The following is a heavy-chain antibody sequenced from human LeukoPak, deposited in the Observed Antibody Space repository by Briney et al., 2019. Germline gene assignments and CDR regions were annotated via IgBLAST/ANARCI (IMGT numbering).Heavy chain of an antibody. Sequence: SQTLSLTCTVSGGSISSGGYYWGWIRQPPGKGLEWIGSIYYSGSTYYNPSLKSRVTISVDTSKNQFSLKLSSVTAADTAVYYCARQVPSYFAYYEAPHWGQGTLVTVSS. CDR2: IYYSGST. CDR3: ARQVPSYFAYYEAPH. J-gene: IGHJ1*01. CDR1: GGSISSGGYY. D-gene: IGHD3-22*01. V-gene: IGHV4-39*01.